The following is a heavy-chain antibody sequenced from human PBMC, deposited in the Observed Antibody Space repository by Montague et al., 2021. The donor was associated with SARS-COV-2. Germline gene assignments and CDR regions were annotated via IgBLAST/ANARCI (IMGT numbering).Heavy chain of an antibody. CDR2: TYYRSKWYN. V-gene: IGHV6-1*01. CDR3: ARGADRYYFYGMGV. Sequence: CAISGDSVSSNSAAWNWIRQSPSRGLEWLGRTYYRSKWYNEYAVSVNSRITINPDTPKNQFSLQVNSVTPEDTAVYYCARGADRYYFYGMGVWGQGTTVTVSS. CDR1: GDSVSSNSAA. D-gene: IGHD6-19*01. J-gene: IGHJ6*02.